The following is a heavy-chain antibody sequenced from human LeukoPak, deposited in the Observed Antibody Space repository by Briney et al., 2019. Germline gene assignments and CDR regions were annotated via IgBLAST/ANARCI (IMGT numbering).Heavy chain of an antibody. J-gene: IGHJ6*02. V-gene: IGHV5-10-1*01. Sequence: KVGESLKISCKGSGYSFTSYWISWVRQMPGKGLEWMGRIDPSDSYTNYSPSFQGHVTISADKSISTAYLQWSSLKASDTAMYYCARGGRGDRPPGYYGMDVWGQGTTVTVSS. CDR1: GYSFTSYW. CDR3: ARGGRGDRPPGYYGMDV. D-gene: IGHD3-16*01. CDR2: IDPSDSYT.